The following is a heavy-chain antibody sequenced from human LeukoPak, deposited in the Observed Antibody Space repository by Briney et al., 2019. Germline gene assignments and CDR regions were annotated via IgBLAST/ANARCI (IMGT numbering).Heavy chain of an antibody. CDR3: APTYNWNYFGVDY. D-gene: IGHD1-7*01. J-gene: IGHJ4*02. V-gene: IGHV3-30-3*01. CDR2: ISHDGNNK. CDR1: GFTFSSYA. Sequence: GGSLRLTCAASGFTFSSYAMHWVRQAPGKGLEWVAVISHDGNNKYYADSVKGRFTISRDNSKNTLYLQMNSLRAEDTAVYYCAPTYNWNYFGVDYWGQGTLVTVSS.